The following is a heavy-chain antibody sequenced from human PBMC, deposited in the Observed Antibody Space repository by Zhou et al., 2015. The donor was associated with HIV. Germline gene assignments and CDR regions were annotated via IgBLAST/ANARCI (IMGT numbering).Heavy chain of an antibody. V-gene: IGHV1-69*02. CDR1: GGTFSSYT. CDR2: IIPILGIA. J-gene: IGHJ6*02. Sequence: QVQLVQSGAEVKKPGSSVKVSCKASGGTFSSYTISWVRQAPGQGLEWMGRIIPILGIANYAQKFQGRVTITADKSTSTAYMELSSLRSEDTAVYYCARRSNECSSTSCYTGGYYYYGMDVWGQGTTVTVSS. D-gene: IGHD2-2*02. CDR3: ARRSNECSSTSCYTGGYYYYGMDV.